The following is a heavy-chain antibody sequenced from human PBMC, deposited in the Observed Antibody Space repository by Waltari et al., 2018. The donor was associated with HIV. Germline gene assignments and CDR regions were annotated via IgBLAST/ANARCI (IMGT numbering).Heavy chain of an antibody. CDR3: ARDPTRSGYFDY. V-gene: IGHV4-31*03. D-gene: IGHD3-3*01. J-gene: IGHJ4*02. Sequence: QVQLQESGPGLVKPSQTLSLTCTVSGGSISSGGYSWSWIRQHPGKGLEWIGYIYYSGSTYYNPSLKSRVTISVDTSKNQFSLKLSSVTAADTAVYYCARDPTRSGYFDYWGQGTLVTVSS. CDR1: GGSISSGGYS. CDR2: IYYSGST.